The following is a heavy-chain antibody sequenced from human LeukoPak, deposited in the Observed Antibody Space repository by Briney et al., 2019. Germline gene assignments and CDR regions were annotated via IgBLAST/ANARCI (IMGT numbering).Heavy chain of an antibody. CDR3: ARDPGIPAAGTVGYFDY. CDR2: ISSSGSTI. CDR1: GFTFSSYE. J-gene: IGHJ4*02. D-gene: IGHD6-13*01. Sequence: TGGSLRLSCAASGFTFSSYEMNWVRQAPGKGLEWVSYISSSGSTIYYADSVKGRFTISRDNAKNSLYLQMNSLRAEDTAVYYCARDPGIPAAGTVGYFDYWGQGTLVTVSS. V-gene: IGHV3-48*03.